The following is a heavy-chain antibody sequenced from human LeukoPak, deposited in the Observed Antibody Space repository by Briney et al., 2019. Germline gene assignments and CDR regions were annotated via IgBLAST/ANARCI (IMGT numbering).Heavy chain of an antibody. CDR1: GFTFSSYS. Sequence: PGRSLRLSCAASGFTFSSYSMNWVRQAPGKGLEWVSSISSSSSYIYYADSVKGRFTISRDNAKNSPYLQMNSLRAEDTAVYYCARDENVYYMDVWGKGTTVTVSS. CDR2: ISSSSSYI. J-gene: IGHJ6*03. D-gene: IGHD2/OR15-2a*01. CDR3: ARDENVYYMDV. V-gene: IGHV3-21*04.